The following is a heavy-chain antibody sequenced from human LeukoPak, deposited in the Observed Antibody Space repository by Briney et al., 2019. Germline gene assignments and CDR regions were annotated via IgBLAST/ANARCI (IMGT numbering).Heavy chain of an antibody. Sequence: ASVKVSCKASGYTLTSYDINWVRQATGQGLEWMGWMNPNSGNIVYAQKFHGRVTITRNTSIGTAYMELSSLRSEDTAVYYCARDSVYSGSSLDYWGQGTLVTVSS. J-gene: IGHJ4*02. CDR1: GYTLTSYD. CDR2: MNPNSGNI. V-gene: IGHV1-8*03. D-gene: IGHD1-26*01. CDR3: ARDSVYSGSSLDY.